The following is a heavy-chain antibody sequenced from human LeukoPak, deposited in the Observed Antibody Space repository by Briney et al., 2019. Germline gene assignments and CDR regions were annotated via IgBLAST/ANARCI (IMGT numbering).Heavy chain of an antibody. CDR3: ARINYNPDY. D-gene: IGHD1-14*01. Sequence: PSETLSLTCSVSGYSISRGYHWAWVRRPPGKGLEWIGSVHYSGATYYNPSLNSRLTISADTSKNQFSLKMDSVTAADTAIYYCARINYNPDYWGQGTLVSVSS. V-gene: IGHV4-38-2*02. J-gene: IGHJ4*02. CDR1: GYSISRGYH. CDR2: VHYSGAT.